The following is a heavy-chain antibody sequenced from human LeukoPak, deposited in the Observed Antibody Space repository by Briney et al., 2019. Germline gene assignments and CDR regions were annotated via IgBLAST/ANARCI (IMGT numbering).Heavy chain of an antibody. D-gene: IGHD2-21*01. J-gene: IGHJ4*02. CDR1: GFTFSSYG. CDR3: AKRGVVIRVILVGLHREAYYFDS. V-gene: IGHV3-30*18. CDR2: ISYDGSNK. Sequence: GRSLRLSCAASGFTFSSYGMHWVRQAPGKGLEWVAVISYDGSNKYYADSVKGRFTISRDNSKNTLYLQMNSLRAEDTAVYFCAKRGVVIRVILVGLHREAYYFDSWGQGALVTVSS.